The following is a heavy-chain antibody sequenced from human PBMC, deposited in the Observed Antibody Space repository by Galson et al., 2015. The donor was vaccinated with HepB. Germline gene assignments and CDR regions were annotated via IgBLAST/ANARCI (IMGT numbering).Heavy chain of an antibody. V-gene: IGHV3-33*06. Sequence: SLRLSCAASGFTFSSYGMHWVRQAPGKGLEWVAVIWYDGSNKYYADSVKGRFTISRDNSKNTLYLQMNSLRAEDTAVYYCANSVDYYYGMDVWGQGTTVTVSS. CDR1: GFTFSSYG. CDR3: ANSVDYYYGMDV. J-gene: IGHJ6*02. CDR2: IWYDGSNK.